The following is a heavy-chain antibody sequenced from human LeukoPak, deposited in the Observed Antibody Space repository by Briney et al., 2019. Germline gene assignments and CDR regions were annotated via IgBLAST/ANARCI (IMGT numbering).Heavy chain of an antibody. J-gene: IGHJ3*02. CDR2: INHSGST. CDR3: ARSSYVLRFLEWLRADAFDI. Sequence: SETLSLTCAVYGGSFSGYYWSWIRQPPGKGLEWIGEINHSGSTNYNPSLKSRVTISVDKSKNQFSLKLSSVTAADTAVYYCARSSYVLRFLEWLRADAFDIWGQGTMVTVSS. V-gene: IGHV4-34*01. CDR1: GGSFSGYY. D-gene: IGHD3-3*01.